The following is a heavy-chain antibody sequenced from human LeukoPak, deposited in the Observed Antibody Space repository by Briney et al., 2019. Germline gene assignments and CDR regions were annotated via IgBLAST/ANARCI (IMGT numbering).Heavy chain of an antibody. Sequence: GGSLRLSCAASGFTFSSYAMSWVRQAPGKGLEWVSAISGSGGSTYYADSVKGRFTISRDNSKNTLYLQMNSLRAEDTAVYYCAKCRTVPAARGDAFDIWGQGTMVTASS. D-gene: IGHD2-2*01. CDR2: ISGSGGST. V-gene: IGHV3-23*01. J-gene: IGHJ3*02. CDR3: AKCRTVPAARGDAFDI. CDR1: GFTFSSYA.